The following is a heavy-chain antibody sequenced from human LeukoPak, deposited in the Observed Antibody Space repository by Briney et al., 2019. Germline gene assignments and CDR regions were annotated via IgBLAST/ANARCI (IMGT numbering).Heavy chain of an antibody. CDR1: GVIVRSNY. CDR2: ISTGSRTT. J-gene: IGHJ4*02. D-gene: IGHD4-17*01. Sequence: GGSLRLSCVGSGVIVRSNYMTWVRQAPGKGLEWVSFISTGSRTTFYADSVRGRFSISRDNAKNSLYLQMNSLRVEDTAVYYCARDPGDDYGDYGRLDYWGQGTLVTVSS. V-gene: IGHV3-48*01. CDR3: ARDPGDDYGDYGRLDY.